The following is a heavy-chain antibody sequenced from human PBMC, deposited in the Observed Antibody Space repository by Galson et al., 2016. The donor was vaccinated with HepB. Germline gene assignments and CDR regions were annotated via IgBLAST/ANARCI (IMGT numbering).Heavy chain of an antibody. D-gene: IGHD1/OR15-1a*01. J-gene: IGHJ6*02. CDR3: ARFNKYSHYYGLDV. V-gene: IGHV4-31*03. CDR1: GGSISSGGYY. CDR2: IYYSGGT. Sequence: TLSLTCTVSGGSISSGGYYWNWVRQHPGKGLEWIGYIYYSGGTYHNPSLKSRVNISSDTSTNQFSLKLTSVTAADTAVYYCARFNKYSHYYGLDVWGLGTTVTVSS.